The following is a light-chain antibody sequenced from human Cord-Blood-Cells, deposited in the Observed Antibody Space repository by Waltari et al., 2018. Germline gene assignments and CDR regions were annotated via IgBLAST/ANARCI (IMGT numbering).Light chain of an antibody. Sequence: QSALTQPASVSGSPGPLITISCTGTSTSVCGSHYVPWYQKHPGKAPKLMIYEAGNRPSGVSNRFSGSKSGNTASLTISGLQAEDEADYYCSSYTSSSTWVFGGGTKLTVL. CDR3: SSYTSSSTWV. J-gene: IGLJ3*02. CDR2: EAG. V-gene: IGLV2-14*01. CDR1: STSVCGSHY.